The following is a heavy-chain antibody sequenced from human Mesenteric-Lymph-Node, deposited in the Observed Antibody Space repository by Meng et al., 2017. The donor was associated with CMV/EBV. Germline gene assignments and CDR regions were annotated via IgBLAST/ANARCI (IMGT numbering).Heavy chain of an antibody. J-gene: IGHJ4*02. CDR3: AYFGDLPPLW. Sequence: QIQALQSGSVKVKSSQTITLSCNRSGDSISSNNAAWNWIRQSPSRGLEWLGRTYYRSESYNDYAVSVKSRISVNLDTSKNQLSLHLNFVTPEDTAVYYCAYFGDLPPLWWGQGTLVTVSS. CDR2: TYYRSESYN. CDR1: GDSISSNNAA. D-gene: IGHD3-16*01. V-gene: IGHV6-1*01.